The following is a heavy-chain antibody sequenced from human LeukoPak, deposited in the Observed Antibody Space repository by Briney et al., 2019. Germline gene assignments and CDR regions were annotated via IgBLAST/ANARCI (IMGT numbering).Heavy chain of an antibody. Sequence: ASVKVSCKASGYTFTSYDINWVRQATGRGLEWMGWMNPNSGNTGYAQKLQGRVTMTTDTSTSTAYMELRSLRSDDTAVYYCARGYYYGSGSYDQSYYYYGMDVWGQGTTVTVSS. CDR3: ARGYYYGSGSYDQSYYYYGMDV. V-gene: IGHV1-8*01. D-gene: IGHD3-10*01. CDR1: GYTFTSYD. J-gene: IGHJ6*02. CDR2: MNPNSGNT.